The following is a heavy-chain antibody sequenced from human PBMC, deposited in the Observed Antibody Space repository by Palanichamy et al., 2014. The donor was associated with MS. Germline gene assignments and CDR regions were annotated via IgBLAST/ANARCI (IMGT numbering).Heavy chain of an antibody. J-gene: IGHJ3*02. Sequence: YADSVKGRFTISRDNSKNTLFLQMNSLRAEDTAIYYCAKGQYGAFDIWGQGTKVTVSS. D-gene: IGHD4-17*01. CDR3: AKGQYGAFDI. V-gene: IGHV3-23*01.